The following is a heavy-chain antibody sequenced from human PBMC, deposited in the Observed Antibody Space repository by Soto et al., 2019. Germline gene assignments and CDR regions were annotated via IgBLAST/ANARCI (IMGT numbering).Heavy chain of an antibody. D-gene: IGHD6-6*01. CDR1: GFTFSSYG. J-gene: IGHJ6*02. V-gene: IGHV3-33*01. CDR2: IWYDGSNK. Sequence: QVQLVESGGGVVQPGRSLRLSCAASGFTFSSYGMLWVRQAPGKGLEWVAVIWYDGSNKYYADSVKGRFTISRDNSKNTLYLQMNSLRAEDTAVYYCARGPSGMVAARRHYYYGMDVWGQGTTVTVSS. CDR3: ARGPSGMVAARRHYYYGMDV.